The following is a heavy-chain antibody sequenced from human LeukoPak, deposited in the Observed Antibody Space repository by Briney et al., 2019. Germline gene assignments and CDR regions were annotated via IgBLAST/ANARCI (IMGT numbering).Heavy chain of an antibody. J-gene: IGHJ4*02. CDR3: ARHARSGYSYHRFDY. CDR2: IYPGDSDT. V-gene: IGHV5-51*01. CDR1: GYSFTSYW. Sequence: GESLKISCKGSGYSFTSYWIGWVRQMPGKGLEWMGIIYPGDSDTRYSPSFQGQVTISADKSISTAYLQWSSLKASDTAMYYCARHARSGYSYHRFDYWGQGTLVTVSS. D-gene: IGHD5-18*01.